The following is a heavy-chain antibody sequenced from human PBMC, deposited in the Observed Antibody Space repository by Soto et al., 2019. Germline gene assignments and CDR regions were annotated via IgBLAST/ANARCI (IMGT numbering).Heavy chain of an antibody. D-gene: IGHD1-7*01. CDR1: GGSDSSGSYY. J-gene: IGHJ6*02. CDR3: ARDRNYGNYYYGMDV. CDR2: IYYSGST. Sequence: PWQTLSLPCTVSGGSDSSGSYYWSWIRQPPGKGLEWIGYIYYSGSTNYNPSLRSRVPISVDTYKNQFSLKLSTVTAGATAVYYCARDRNYGNYYYGMDVCGQGGTFTVSS. V-gene: IGHV4-61*01.